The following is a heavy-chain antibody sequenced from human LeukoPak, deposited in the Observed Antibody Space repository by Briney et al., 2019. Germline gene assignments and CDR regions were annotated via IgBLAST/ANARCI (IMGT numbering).Heavy chain of an antibody. CDR3: ARPSSPYYYYYGMDV. CDR1: GFTFSSCA. V-gene: IGHV3-23*01. D-gene: IGHD1-26*01. J-gene: IGHJ6*02. Sequence: PGGSLRLSCAASGFTFSSCAMSWVRQAPGKGLEWVSAISGSGGSTYYGDSVKGRFTISRDNSKNTLYLQMNSLRAEDTALYYCARPSSPYYYYYGMDVWGQGTTVTVSS. CDR2: ISGSGGST.